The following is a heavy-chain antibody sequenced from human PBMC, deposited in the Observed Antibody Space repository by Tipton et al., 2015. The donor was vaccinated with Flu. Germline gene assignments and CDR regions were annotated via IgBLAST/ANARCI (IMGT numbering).Heavy chain of an antibody. D-gene: IGHD3-10*02. J-gene: IGHJ4*02. CDR2: IHPSGTT. CDR1: SGSIRSTNYF. CDR3: ARLSYYDVDLKNFYFDH. Sequence: TLSLTCTVSSGSIRSTNYFCAWIRQPPGKGLELIGSIHPSGTTYYNPSLKSRVTISVDTSKSQFSLKLRSVTAADTAVYYCARLSYYDVDLKNFYFDHWGQGTLVTVSS. V-gene: IGHV4-39*01.